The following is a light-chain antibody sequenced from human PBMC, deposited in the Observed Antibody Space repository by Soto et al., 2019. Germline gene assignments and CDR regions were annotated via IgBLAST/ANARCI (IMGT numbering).Light chain of an antibody. Sequence: DIQMTQYPSSLSASVGDRVTITCRASQSVTFYLNWYQQKPGKAPKLLIYGASILQSGVPSRFSGSGSGSDFPLTINSLLPEDFATYYCQQSQSPRSTFGQGTNVE. CDR2: GAS. J-gene: IGKJ1*01. CDR1: QSVTFY. CDR3: QQSQSPRST. V-gene: IGKV1-39*01.